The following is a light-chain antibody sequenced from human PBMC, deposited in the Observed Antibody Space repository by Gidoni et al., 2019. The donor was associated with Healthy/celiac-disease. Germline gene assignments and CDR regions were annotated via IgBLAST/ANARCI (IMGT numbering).Light chain of an antibody. V-gene: IGLV1-44*01. J-gene: IGLJ1*01. CDR3: AAWDDSLNGRFV. CDR1: SSSIGSGS. Sequence: QSVLTQPPSASGAPGPRVTISCSGSSSSIGSGSVNWYQQLPGTAPKLLIYNNNERPSGVPARFSGSKSGTSVSLAISGLQFDDEGDYYCAAWDDSLNGRFVFGTGTKVTVL. CDR2: NNN.